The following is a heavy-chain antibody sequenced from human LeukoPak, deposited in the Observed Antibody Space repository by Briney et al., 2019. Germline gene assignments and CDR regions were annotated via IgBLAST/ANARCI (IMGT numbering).Heavy chain of an antibody. CDR1: GYTLTSYA. CDR2: INAGNGNT. CDR3: ARTEMATILDFDY. V-gene: IGHV1-3*01. J-gene: IGHJ4*02. D-gene: IGHD5-24*01. Sequence: ASVKVSCKASGYTLTSYAMHWVRQAPGQRLEWMGWINAGNGNTKYSQKFQGRVTITRDTSASTAYTELSSLRSEDTAVFYCARTEMATILDFDYWGQGTLVTVSS.